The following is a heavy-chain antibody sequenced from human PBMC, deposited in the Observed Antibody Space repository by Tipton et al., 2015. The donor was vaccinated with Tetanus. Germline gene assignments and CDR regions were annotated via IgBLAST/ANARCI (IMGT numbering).Heavy chain of an antibody. CDR1: GLFSKNAW. V-gene: IGHV3-15*07. CDR3: ARDYR. J-gene: IGHJ5*02. Sequence: SLRLSCATSGLFSKNAWMNWVRQAPGKGLEWVGRIKSKTDGGTTDYAARVKDRFSISRDDSKNTLFLQMNSLRVDDTAVYYCARDYRWGQGTQVTVSS. CDR2: IKSKTDGGTT.